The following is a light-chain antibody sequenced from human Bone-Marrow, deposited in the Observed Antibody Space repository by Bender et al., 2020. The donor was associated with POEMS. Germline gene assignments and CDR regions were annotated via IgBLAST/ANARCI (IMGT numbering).Light chain of an antibody. CDR1: SGDFSDYNS. J-gene: IGLJ1*01. Sequence: QSALTQPASVSGSPGQSITISCTGTSGDFSDYNSVSWYQQSPGKAPKLMLFDVTNRPAGVSNRFSASKSGNTASLTIAGLQAEDEADYYCTSDTTTRGVFGTGTRVTV. CDR3: TSDTTTRGV. V-gene: IGLV2-14*01. CDR2: DVT.